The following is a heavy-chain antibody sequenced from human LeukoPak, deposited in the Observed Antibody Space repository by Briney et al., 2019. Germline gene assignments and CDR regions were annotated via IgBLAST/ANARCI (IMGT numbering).Heavy chain of an antibody. J-gene: IGHJ5*02. D-gene: IGHD2-2*01. CDR1: GYTFTGYY. Sequence: GASVKVSCKASGYTFTGYYMHWVRQAPGQGLEWMGWINPNSGGTNYAQKFQGRVTMTRDTSISTAYMELRSLRSDDTAVYYCARDRDCSSTSCYRAWFDPWGQGTLVTVSS. CDR3: ARDRDCSSTSCYRAWFDP. CDR2: INPNSGGT. V-gene: IGHV1-2*02.